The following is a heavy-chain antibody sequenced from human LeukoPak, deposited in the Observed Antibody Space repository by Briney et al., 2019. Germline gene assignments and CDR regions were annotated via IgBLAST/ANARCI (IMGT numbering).Heavy chain of an antibody. CDR2: IRSKANSYAT. D-gene: IGHD2-8*01. CDR1: GFTFSGSA. V-gene: IGHV3-73*01. J-gene: IGHJ4*02. CDR3: ARKNGLDY. Sequence: GGSLRLSCAASGFTFSGSAMHWVRQASGKGLEWVGRIRSKANSYATAYAASVKGRFTISRDDSKNTAYLQMNSLRAEDTAVYYCARKNGLDYWGQGTLVTVSS.